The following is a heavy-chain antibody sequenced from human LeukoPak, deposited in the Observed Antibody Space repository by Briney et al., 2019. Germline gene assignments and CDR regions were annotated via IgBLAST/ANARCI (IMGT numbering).Heavy chain of an antibody. Sequence: GGSLRLSCAASGFTFSSYGMHWVRQAPGKGLEWVAFIRYDGSNKYYADSVKGRFTISRDNSKNTLYLQMNSLRAEDTAVYYCAKAAYSGYDSSLDYWGQGTLVTVSS. CDR3: AKAAYSGYDSSLDY. J-gene: IGHJ4*02. V-gene: IGHV3-30*02. D-gene: IGHD5-12*01. CDR2: IRYDGSNK. CDR1: GFTFSSYG.